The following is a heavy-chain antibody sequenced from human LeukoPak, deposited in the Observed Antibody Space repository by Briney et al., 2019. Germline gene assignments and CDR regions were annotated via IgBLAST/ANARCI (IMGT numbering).Heavy chain of an antibody. J-gene: IGHJ4*02. D-gene: IGHD5-24*01. V-gene: IGHV1-8*01. CDR1: GYTFTSYD. CDR2: MNPNSGNT. Sequence: ASVKVSCKASGYTFTSYDINWVRQATGQGLEWMGWMNPNSGNTGYAQKFQGRVTMTRNTSISTAFRELRSLRSEDTAVYYCARRNTIMVAGLDYWGQGTLVTVSS. CDR3: ARRNTIMVAGLDY.